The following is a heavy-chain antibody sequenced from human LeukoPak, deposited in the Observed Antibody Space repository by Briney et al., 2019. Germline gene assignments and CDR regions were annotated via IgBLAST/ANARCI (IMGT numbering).Heavy chain of an antibody. Sequence: GVSLRLSCEASGFTISDYWMHWVRQAPGKGLVWVSRINSDGSGTDNADSVKGRFTTSRDNAKNTVYLRMNSLRAEDTAVYYCARSLSSWYFLNDYWGQGALVTVSS. CDR1: GFTISDYW. J-gene: IGHJ4*02. D-gene: IGHD6-13*01. CDR2: INSDGSGT. CDR3: ARSLSSWYFLNDY. V-gene: IGHV3-74*01.